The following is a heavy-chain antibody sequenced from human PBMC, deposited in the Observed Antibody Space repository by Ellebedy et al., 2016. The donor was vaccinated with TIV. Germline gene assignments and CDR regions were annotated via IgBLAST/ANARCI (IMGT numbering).Heavy chain of an antibody. Sequence: GESLKISCAASGITVSSNYMSWVRQAPGKGLEWVSIIYSSGSTFYADSVKGRFTISRDNSKNTLYLQMSSLRAEDTAVYYCGTPGGYVSGFGQWGQGTLVIVSS. D-gene: IGHD2-15*01. CDR2: IYSSGST. CDR1: GITVSSNY. J-gene: IGHJ4*02. V-gene: IGHV3-53*01. CDR3: GTPGGYVSGFGQ.